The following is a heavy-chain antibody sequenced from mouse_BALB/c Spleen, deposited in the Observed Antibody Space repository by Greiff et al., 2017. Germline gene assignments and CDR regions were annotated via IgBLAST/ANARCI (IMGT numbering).Heavy chain of an antibody. CDR1: GFTFSDYY. D-gene: IGHD2-2*01. J-gene: IGHJ3*01. CDR3: ARRGGYGYVAWFAY. CDR2: ISDGGSYT. V-gene: IGHV5-4*02. Sequence: EVMLVESGGGLVKPGGSLKLSCAASGFTFSDYYMYWVRQTPEKRLEWVATISDGGSYTYYPDSVKGRFTISRDNAKNNLYLQMSSLKSEDTAMYYCARRGGYGYVAWFAYWGQGTLVTVSA.